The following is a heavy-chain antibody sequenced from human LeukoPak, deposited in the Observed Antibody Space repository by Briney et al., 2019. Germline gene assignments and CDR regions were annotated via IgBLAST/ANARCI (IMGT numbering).Heavy chain of an antibody. Sequence: PGGSLRLSCAASGFIFDDFTIHWVRQVPGKGLEWVSLINWDGGSTYYADSVKGRFTSCRDNSKNSLYLQMDSLTTEDTAFYYCAKGDVDSPMNFYHWGQGTLVTVSS. D-gene: IGHD5-12*01. CDR3: AKGDVDSPMNFYH. CDR2: INWDGGST. J-gene: IGHJ4*02. CDR1: GFIFDDFT. V-gene: IGHV3-43*01.